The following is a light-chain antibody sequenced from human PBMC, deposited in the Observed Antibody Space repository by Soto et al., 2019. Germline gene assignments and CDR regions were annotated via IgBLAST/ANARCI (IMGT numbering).Light chain of an antibody. Sequence: DVQMSQSPSSLSASVGDRVTITCRAAESISRHLNWYQQKPGRAPDLLIYAASTLQNGVPSRFTGSGSGTEFTLTITGLQLEDFATYYCQQDYSTLATFGQGTRLEIK. V-gene: IGKV1-39*01. CDR3: QQDYSTLAT. CDR2: AAS. J-gene: IGKJ5*01. CDR1: ESISRH.